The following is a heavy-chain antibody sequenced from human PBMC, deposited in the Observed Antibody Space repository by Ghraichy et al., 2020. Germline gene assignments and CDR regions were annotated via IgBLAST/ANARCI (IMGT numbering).Heavy chain of an antibody. V-gene: IGHV1-3*01. Sequence: KFQGRVTITRDTSASTAYMELSSLRSEDTAVYYCARENIAVEFDYWGQGTLVTVSS. J-gene: IGHJ4*02. CDR3: ARENIAVEFDY. D-gene: IGHD6-19*01.